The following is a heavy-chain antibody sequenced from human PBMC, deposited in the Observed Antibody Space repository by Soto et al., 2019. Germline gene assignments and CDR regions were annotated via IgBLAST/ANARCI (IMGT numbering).Heavy chain of an antibody. V-gene: IGHV1-46*01. CDR2: INFSGGST. CDR3: ARDIRSITMIVVGNHPIYYYYGMDV. D-gene: IGHD3-22*01. J-gene: IGHJ6*02. CDR1: GYTFTSYY. Sequence: GASVKVSCKAPGYTFTSYYMHWVRQAPGQGLGWIGKINFSGGSTSYAQKFQGRVTMTRDTSTSTVYMELSSLRSEDTAVYYCARDIRSITMIVVGNHPIYYYYGMDVWGQGTTVTVSS.